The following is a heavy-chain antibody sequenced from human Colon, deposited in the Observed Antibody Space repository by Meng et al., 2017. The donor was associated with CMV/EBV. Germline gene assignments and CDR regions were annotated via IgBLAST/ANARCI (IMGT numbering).Heavy chain of an antibody. CDR2: ILHDGSSE. D-gene: IGHD2-15*01. CDR1: GFVYSSYA. J-gene: IGHJ6*02. Sequence: GESLKISCEASGFVYSSYAMYWVRQAPGKGLEWVAGILHDGSSEYYADSVKGRFTISRDNSKNTLSLQMDSLRNEDTATYYCARDRVATPKAGYGMDVWGQGTTVTVS. CDR3: ARDRVATPKAGYGMDV. V-gene: IGHV3-30-3*01.